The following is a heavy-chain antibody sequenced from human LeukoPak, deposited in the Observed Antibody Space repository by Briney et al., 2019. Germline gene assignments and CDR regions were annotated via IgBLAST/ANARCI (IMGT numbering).Heavy chain of an antibody. CDR3: ARREPAGAYDY. CDR1: GGSISSNY. CDR2: IYYSGST. Sequence: PSETLSLTCTVSGGSISSNYWSCIRQPPGKGLEYIGYIYYSGSTNYNPSLKSRVTISVDTSKNQFSLKLSSVTAADAAAYNCARREPAGAYDYWGQGTLVTVSS. V-gene: IGHV4-59*08. D-gene: IGHD2-2*01. J-gene: IGHJ4*02.